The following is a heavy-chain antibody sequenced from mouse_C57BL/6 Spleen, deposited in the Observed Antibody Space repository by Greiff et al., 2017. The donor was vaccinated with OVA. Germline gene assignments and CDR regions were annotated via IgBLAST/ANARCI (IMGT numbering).Heavy chain of an antibody. CDR1: GYTFTDYE. D-gene: IGHD2-4*01. Sequence: QVQLQQSGAELVRPGASVTLSCKASGYTFTDYEMHWVKQTPVHGLEWIGAIDPETGGTAYNQKFKGKAILTADKSSSTAYMELRSLTSEDSAVYYCTRSSTMITRYFDYWGQGTTLTVSS. CDR3: TRSSTMITRYFDY. CDR2: IDPETGGT. V-gene: IGHV1-15*01. J-gene: IGHJ2*01.